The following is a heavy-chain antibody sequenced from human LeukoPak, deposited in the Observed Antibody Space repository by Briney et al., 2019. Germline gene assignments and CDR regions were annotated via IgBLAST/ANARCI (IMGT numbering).Heavy chain of an antibody. J-gene: IGHJ4*02. CDR1: GFTFSTYA. CDR3: AKDRGYFDWLLYFDY. Sequence: GGSLRLSCAASGFTFSTYAMSWVRQAPGKGLEWVSVISGSGGSTYYADSVKGRFTISRDNSKNTLYLQMNSLRAEDTAVYYCAKDRGYFDWLLYFDYWGQGTLVTVSS. CDR2: ISGSGGST. V-gene: IGHV3-23*01. D-gene: IGHD3-9*01.